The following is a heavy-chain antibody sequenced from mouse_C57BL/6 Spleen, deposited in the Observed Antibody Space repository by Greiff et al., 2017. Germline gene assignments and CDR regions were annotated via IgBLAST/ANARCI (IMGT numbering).Heavy chain of an antibody. CDR1: GYTFTSYW. CDR3: ARSTMDFYYFDY. CDR2: IDPSDSYT. J-gene: IGHJ2*01. V-gene: IGHV1-50*01. Sequence: VQLQQPGAELVKPGASVKLSCKASGYTFTSYWMQWVKQRPGQGLEWIGEIDPSDSYTNYNQKFKGKATLTVDTTSSTAYMQLSSLTSEDSAVYYCARSTMDFYYFDYWGQGTTLTVSS. D-gene: IGHD2-1*01.